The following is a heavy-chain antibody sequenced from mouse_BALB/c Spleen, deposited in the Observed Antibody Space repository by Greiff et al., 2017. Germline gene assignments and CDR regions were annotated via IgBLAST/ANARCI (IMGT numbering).Heavy chain of an antibody. CDR2: ISTYYGDA. V-gene: IGHV1S137*01. D-gene: IGHD2-12*01. Sequence: QVQLQQSGAELVRPGVSVKISCKGSGYTFTDYAMHWVKQSHAKSLEWIGVISTYYGDASYNQKFKGKATMTVDKSSSTAYMELARLTSEDSAIYYRAKEGVSYRGYFDVWGAGTTVTVSS. CDR3: AKEGVSYRGYFDV. CDR1: GYTFTDYA. J-gene: IGHJ1*01.